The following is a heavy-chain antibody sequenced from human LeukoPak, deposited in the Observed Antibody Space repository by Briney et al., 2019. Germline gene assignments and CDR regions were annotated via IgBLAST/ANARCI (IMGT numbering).Heavy chain of an antibody. CDR1: GFTFSSYE. J-gene: IGHJ4*02. CDR3: ARSFLSIAAAATDY. V-gene: IGHV3-21*01. CDR2: ISSSSSYI. Sequence: KPGGSLGLSCAASGFTFSSYEMNWVRQAPGKGLEWVSSISSSSSYIYYADSVKGRFTISRDNAKNSLYLQMNSLRAEDTAVYYCARSFLSIAAAATDYWGQGTLVTVSS. D-gene: IGHD6-13*01.